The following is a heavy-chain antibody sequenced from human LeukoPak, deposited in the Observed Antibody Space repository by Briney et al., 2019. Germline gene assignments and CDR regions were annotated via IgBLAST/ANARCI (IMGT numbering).Heavy chain of an antibody. J-gene: IGHJ4*02. D-gene: IGHD1-14*01. V-gene: IGHV3-53*01. CDR2: IYDGGTT. CDR1: GFTVSSNY. CDR3: AREQPPGVYFAC. Sequence: GGSLRRSCAASGFTVSSNYMSWVRQAPGQGLEWVSIIYDGGTTYHADSVSGRFTISRDNSKNTVFLQMNSLRAEDTAVYYCAREQPPGVYFACSGQGALVTVSS.